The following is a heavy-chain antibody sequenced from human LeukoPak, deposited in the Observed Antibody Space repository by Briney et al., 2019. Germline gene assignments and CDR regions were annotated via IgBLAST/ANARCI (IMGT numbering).Heavy chain of an antibody. Sequence: PGRSLRLSCAASGFTFSSYGMHWVRQAPGKGLEWVAVISYDGSNKYYADSVKGRFTISRDNSKNTLYLQMNSLRAEDTAVYYCAKEKVYYYDSSGYEFYFDYWGQGTLVTVSS. J-gene: IGHJ4*02. D-gene: IGHD3-22*01. CDR2: ISYDGSNK. CDR3: AKEKVYYYDSSGYEFYFDY. CDR1: GFTFSSYG. V-gene: IGHV3-30*18.